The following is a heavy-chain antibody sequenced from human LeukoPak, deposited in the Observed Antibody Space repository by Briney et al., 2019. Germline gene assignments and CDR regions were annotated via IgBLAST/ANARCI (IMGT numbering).Heavy chain of an antibody. CDR1: GFTFNNYH. CDR2: IDPSGHGT. Sequence: ASVKVSCKASGFTFNNYHVHWVRHAPGQGPDWMGIIDPSGHGTTYAQRFQGRVTMTWEASTSTVYMELSSLRSDDTAVYYCARDNVMVAMRFDSWGQGTLVTVSS. CDR3: ARDNVMVAMRFDS. V-gene: IGHV1-46*02. J-gene: IGHJ4*02. D-gene: IGHD2-2*01.